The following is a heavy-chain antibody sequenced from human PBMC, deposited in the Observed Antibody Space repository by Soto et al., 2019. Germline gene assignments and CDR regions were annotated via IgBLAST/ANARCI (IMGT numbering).Heavy chain of an antibody. J-gene: IGHJ3*01. CDR2: IYRTGST. D-gene: IGHD3-3*01. CDR3: ARQIGDDPFDV. Sequence: SETVSLTCTVSGGSISTYYWNWIRQSPGKGLEWIGYIYRTGSTHYNPSLNGRVAISLDTSRNRFSLKLNSVTAADTAVYFCARQIGDDPFDVWGQGTMVTVSS. CDR1: GGSISTYY. V-gene: IGHV4-59*01.